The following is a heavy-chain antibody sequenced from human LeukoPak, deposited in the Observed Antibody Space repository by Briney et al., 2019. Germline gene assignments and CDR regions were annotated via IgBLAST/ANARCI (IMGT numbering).Heavy chain of an antibody. Sequence: ASVKVSCKASGYTFTSNYIHWVRQAPGQGLEWMGMIYPRDGSTSYAQKFQGRVTVTRDTSTSTVHMELSGLRSEDTAVYYCARTILSIAAFDYWGQGTLVTVSS. CDR3: ARTILSIAAFDY. CDR2: IYPRDGST. CDR1: GYTFTSNY. J-gene: IGHJ4*02. V-gene: IGHV1-46*01. D-gene: IGHD6-13*01.